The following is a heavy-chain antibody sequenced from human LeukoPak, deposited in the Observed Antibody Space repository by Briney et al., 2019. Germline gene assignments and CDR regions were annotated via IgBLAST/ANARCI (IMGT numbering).Heavy chain of an antibody. CDR2: ITSSSSYI. CDR1: GFTFSSYS. Sequence: PGGSLRLSCAASGFTFSSYSMNWVRQAPGKGLEWVPSITSSSSYIYYADSVKGRFTISRDNAKNSLYLQMNGLRAEDTAVYYCARDLSSGWSLDHWGQGTLVTVSS. V-gene: IGHV3-21*01. CDR3: ARDLSSGWSLDH. D-gene: IGHD6-19*01. J-gene: IGHJ4*02.